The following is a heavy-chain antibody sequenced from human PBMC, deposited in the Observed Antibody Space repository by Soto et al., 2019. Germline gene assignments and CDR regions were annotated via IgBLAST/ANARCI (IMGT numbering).Heavy chain of an antibody. V-gene: IGHV4-38-2*01. D-gene: IGHD6-19*01. CDR3: ARRVAGDAFDI. CDR1: GYSISSGYY. CDR2: IYHSGST. Sequence: PSETLSLTCAVSGYSISSGYYWGWIRQPPGKGLEWIGSIYHSGSTYYNPSLKSRVTISVDTSKNQFSLKLSSVTAADTAVYYCARRVAGDAFDIWGQGKMVTVSS. J-gene: IGHJ3*02.